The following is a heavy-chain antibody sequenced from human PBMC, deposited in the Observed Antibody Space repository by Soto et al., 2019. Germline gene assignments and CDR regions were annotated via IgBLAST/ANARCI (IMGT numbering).Heavy chain of an antibody. Sequence: QVQLVESGGGVVQPGRSLRLSCAASGFTFSSYGMHWVRQAPGKGLEWVAVIWYDGSNKYYADSVKGRFAISRDNSKNTLYLQMNSLRAEDTAVYYCARDFGDFWSGYYLRDYWGQGTLVTVSS. D-gene: IGHD3-3*01. CDR1: GFTFSSYG. V-gene: IGHV3-33*01. CDR3: ARDFGDFWSGYYLRDY. J-gene: IGHJ4*02. CDR2: IWYDGSNK.